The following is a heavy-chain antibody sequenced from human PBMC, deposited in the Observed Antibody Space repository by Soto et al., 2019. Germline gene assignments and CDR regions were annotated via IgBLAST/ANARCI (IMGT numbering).Heavy chain of an antibody. CDR3: ARGRRSYSKYYYYYMDV. Sequence: SETLSLTRAVYGGSFSGYYWSWIRQPPGKGLEWIGEINHSGSTNYNPSLKSRVTISVDTPKNQFSLKLSSVTAADTAVYYCARGRRSYSKYYYYYMDVWGKGTTVTVSS. J-gene: IGHJ6*03. D-gene: IGHD4-4*01. V-gene: IGHV4-34*01. CDR1: GGSFSGYY. CDR2: INHSGST.